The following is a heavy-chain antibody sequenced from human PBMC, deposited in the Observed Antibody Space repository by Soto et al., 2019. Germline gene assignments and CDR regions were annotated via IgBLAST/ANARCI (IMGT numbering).Heavy chain of an antibody. Sequence: SETLFLTXTCSGGSGRWSSYDGGWIRXPPGKGLELVVDIYSSGSTYNNPALKSPVSISLDKSKNQFSLNLTSVTAADTAVYYCARGKTNYFFDLWGQGHLVTVSS. CDR1: GGSGRWSSYD. CDR2: IYSSGST. J-gene: IGHJ4*02. CDR3: ARGKTNYFFDL. D-gene: IGHD3-10*01. V-gene: IGHV4-61*05.